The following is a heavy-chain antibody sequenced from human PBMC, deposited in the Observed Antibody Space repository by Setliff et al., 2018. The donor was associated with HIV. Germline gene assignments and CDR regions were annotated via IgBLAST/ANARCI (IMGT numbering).Heavy chain of an antibody. CDR3: ARPGMATLKVWVDN. D-gene: IGHD5-12*01. CDR2: IYYTGNP. CDR1: GGSISSGGYY. J-gene: IGHJ5*02. V-gene: IGHV4-39*01. Sequence: PSETLSLTCTVSGGSISSGGYYWGWIRQPPWKGLEWIGSIYYTGNPQYNPSLKSRVTISVDTSKNQFSLQLRSVTAADTAVYYCARPGMATLKVWVDNWGQGTLVTVSS.